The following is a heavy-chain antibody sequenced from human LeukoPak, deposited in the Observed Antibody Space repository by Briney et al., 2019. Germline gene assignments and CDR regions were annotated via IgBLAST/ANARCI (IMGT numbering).Heavy chain of an antibody. CDR2: ISAYNGNT. Sequence: ASVKVSCKASGYTFTSYGISWVRQAPGQGLEWMGWISAYNGNTNYAQKLQGRVTMTTDTSTSTAYMELRSLRSDDTAVYYCAREGAGTIYYYYMDVWGKGTTVTVSS. V-gene: IGHV1-18*01. D-gene: IGHD6-13*01. CDR1: GYTFTSYG. J-gene: IGHJ6*03. CDR3: AREGAGTIYYYYMDV.